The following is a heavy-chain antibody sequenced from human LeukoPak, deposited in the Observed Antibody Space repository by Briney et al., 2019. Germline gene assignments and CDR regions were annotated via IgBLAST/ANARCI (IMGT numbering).Heavy chain of an antibody. CDR3: ARDRWYSRNWNDAVDI. J-gene: IGHJ3*02. CDR1: GYSFTSYG. D-gene: IGHD6-13*01. V-gene: IGHV1-18*01. CDR2: ISAYNGNT. Sequence: ASVNDSCKTSGYSFTSYGISWVRQAPGQGLEWMGWISAYNGNTNYAQKVQGRVTMTTDTSTSTAYMELRSLRSDDTAVYYCARDRWYSRNWNDAVDIWGQGTMVTVSS.